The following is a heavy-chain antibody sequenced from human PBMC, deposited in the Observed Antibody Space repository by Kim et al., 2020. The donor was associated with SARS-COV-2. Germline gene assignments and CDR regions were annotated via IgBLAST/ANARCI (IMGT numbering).Heavy chain of an antibody. Sequence: ASVKVSCKASGYTFTSYGISWVRQAPGQGLEWMGWISAYNGNTNYAQKLQGRVTMTTDTSTSTAYMELRSLRSDDTAVYYCARVLLGYCSSTSCPPIFYYGMDVWGQGTTVTVSS. CDR2: ISAYNGNT. V-gene: IGHV1-18*04. J-gene: IGHJ6*02. CDR1: GYTFTSYG. CDR3: ARVLLGYCSSTSCPPIFYYGMDV. D-gene: IGHD2-2*01.